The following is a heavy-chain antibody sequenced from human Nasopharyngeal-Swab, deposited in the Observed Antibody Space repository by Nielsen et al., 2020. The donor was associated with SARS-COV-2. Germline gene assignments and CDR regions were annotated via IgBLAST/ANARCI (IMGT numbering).Heavy chain of an antibody. J-gene: IGHJ6*03. V-gene: IGHV4-59*08. CDR3: ARVYYYYYYMDV. CDR2: IYYSGST. Sequence: SETLSLTCTVPGGSISSYYWSWIRQPPGKGLEWIGYIYYSGSTNYNPSLKSRVTISVDTSKNQFSLNLSSVTAADPAVYYCARVYYYYYYMDVWGKGTTVTVSS. CDR1: GGSISSYY.